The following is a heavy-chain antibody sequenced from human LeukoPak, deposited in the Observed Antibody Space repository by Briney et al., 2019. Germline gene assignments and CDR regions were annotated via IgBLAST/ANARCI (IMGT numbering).Heavy chain of an antibody. CDR1: GFTFSSYE. Sequence: GGSLRLSCAASGFTFSSYEMNWVRQAPGKGLEWVSYISSSGSTIYYADSVKGRFTISRDNTKNTLYLQLNSLRTEDTAMYYCAKEVGVTRVEPYWGQGTLVTVSS. V-gene: IGHV3-48*03. CDR3: AKEVGVTRVEPY. D-gene: IGHD1-26*01. CDR2: ISSSGSTI. J-gene: IGHJ4*02.